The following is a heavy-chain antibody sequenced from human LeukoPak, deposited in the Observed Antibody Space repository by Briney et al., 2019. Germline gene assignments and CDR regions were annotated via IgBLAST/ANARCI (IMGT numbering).Heavy chain of an antibody. CDR1: GGSISNYY. D-gene: IGHD4-11*01. V-gene: IGHV4-59*08. CDR3: ARGGLGGITAYSNYLFDY. Sequence: SETLSLTCTVSGGSISNYYWSWIRQPPGEGLEWIGYIYYSGSTNYNPSLKSRVTMSIDTSKNQFSLNLASVTATDTAVYYCARGGLGGITAYSNYLFDYWGQGTLVTVSS. J-gene: IGHJ4*02. CDR2: IYYSGST.